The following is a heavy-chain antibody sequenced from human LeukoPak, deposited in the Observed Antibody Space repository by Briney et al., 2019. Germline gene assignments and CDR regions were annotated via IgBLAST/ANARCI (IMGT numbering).Heavy chain of an antibody. Sequence: GGSLRLSCAASRFTFSTYAMHWVRQAPGKGLEWVSVISYDGSHKFHADSVKGRFTISRDNSRNTLSLQMNSLRPEDTAIYYCARGSRVPGKWYFDLWGRGTLVTVSS. CDR1: RFTFSTYA. CDR3: ARGSRVPGKWYFDL. CDR2: ISYDGSHK. D-gene: IGHD3-3*01. J-gene: IGHJ2*01. V-gene: IGHV3-30-3*01.